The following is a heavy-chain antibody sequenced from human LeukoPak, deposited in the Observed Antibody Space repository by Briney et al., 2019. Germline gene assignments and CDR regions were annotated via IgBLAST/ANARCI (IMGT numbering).Heavy chain of an antibody. CDR3: ARWTKNYFDY. CDR1: GGSISSDSFY. V-gene: IGHV4-39*01. CDR2: MYYSGST. Sequence: PSETLSLTCSVSGGSISSDSFYWVWIRQPPGKGLEWIGSMYYSGSTYYNPSLKSRVTISVDTSKNQFSLKLSSVTAADTAVYYCARWTKNYFDYWGQGTLVTVSS. J-gene: IGHJ4*02. D-gene: IGHD3/OR15-3a*01.